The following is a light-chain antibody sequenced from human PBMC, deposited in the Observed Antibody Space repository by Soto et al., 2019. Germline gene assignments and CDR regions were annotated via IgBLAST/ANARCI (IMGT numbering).Light chain of an antibody. Sequence: DIQLTQSPSSVSASVGDTVTLTCRADQTFSSLLAWYQHKPGKAPKLLIYAASTLQNGVPSRFSGSGSGTVFTLTITSLQPEDSATYYYQQTNRFPLNFGGGTNVEIK. J-gene: IGKJ4*01. V-gene: IGKV1D-12*01. CDR2: AAS. CDR3: QQTNRFPLN. CDR1: QTFSSL.